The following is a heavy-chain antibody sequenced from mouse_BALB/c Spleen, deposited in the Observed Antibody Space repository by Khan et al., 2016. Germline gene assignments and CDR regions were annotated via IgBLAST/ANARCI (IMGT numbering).Heavy chain of an antibody. J-gene: IGHJ3*01. CDR1: GIDFSSYW. Sequence: EVKLLESGGGLVQPGGSLKFSCAASGIDFSSYWMSWVRQAPGKGLEWIGEINPDSSTINYTPSLKAKFIISRDNAKNTLYLPMSKVRSEDTDLNYCSSREHGLPWFAYWGQGTLVTVAA. D-gene: IGHD3-1*01. CDR3: SSREHGLPWFAY. V-gene: IGHV4-1*02. CDR2: INPDSSTI.